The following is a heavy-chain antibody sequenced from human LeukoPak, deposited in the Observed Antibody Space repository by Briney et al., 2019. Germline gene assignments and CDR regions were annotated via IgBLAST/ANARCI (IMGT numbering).Heavy chain of an antibody. D-gene: IGHD3-9*01. CDR2: IRHKDHSYTT. V-gene: IGHV3-72*01. CDR1: GYIFSNHY. CDR3: ARHAADYDVLTGSYSGDYFDY. J-gene: IGHJ4*02. Sequence: GGSLTLTCAASGYIFSNHYMDWVRQAPGRGLEWVGRIRHKDHSYTTEYAASVRGRFIISRDDSQNSLYLQMNSLKTDDTAVYYCARHAADYDVLTGSYSGDYFDYWGQGTLVTVSS.